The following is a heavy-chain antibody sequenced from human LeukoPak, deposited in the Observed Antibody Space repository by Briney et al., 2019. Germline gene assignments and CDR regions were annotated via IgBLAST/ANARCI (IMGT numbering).Heavy chain of an antibody. CDR3: ARDGAVRSYFYMDV. Sequence: SETPSLTCTVSGDSISRHYWSWIRQPPGKGLEWIGFIAYSGSTNYKPSLKSRVTISVDTSKNQFSLKLSSVTAADTAVYYCARDGAVRSYFYMDVWGKGTTVTASS. CDR1: GDSISRHY. V-gene: IGHV4-59*11. D-gene: IGHD3-16*01. CDR2: IAYSGST. J-gene: IGHJ6*03.